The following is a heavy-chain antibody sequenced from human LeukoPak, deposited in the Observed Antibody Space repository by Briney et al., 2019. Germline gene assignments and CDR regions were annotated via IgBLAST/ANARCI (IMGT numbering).Heavy chain of an antibody. CDR2: IRSKANSYAT. D-gene: IGHD6-19*01. CDR1: GFTFSGSA. J-gene: IGHJ5*02. Sequence: PGGSLRLSCAASGFTFSGSAMHWVRQASGKGLEWVGRIRSKANSYATAYAASVKGRFTISRDDSKNTAYLQMNSLKTEDTAVYYCIRHSSAAWFDPLGPGNPGHRLF. V-gene: IGHV3-73*01. CDR3: IRHSSAAWFDP.